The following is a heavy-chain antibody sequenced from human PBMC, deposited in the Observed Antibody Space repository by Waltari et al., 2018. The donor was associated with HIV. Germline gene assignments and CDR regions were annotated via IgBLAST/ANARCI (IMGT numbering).Heavy chain of an antibody. CDR1: GFTVSSNY. CDR2: IYSGGST. D-gene: IGHD1-26*01. J-gene: IGHJ4*02. Sequence: EVQLVESGGGLVQPGGSLRLSCAASGFTVSSNYMSWVRQAPGKGLEWVSVIYSGGSTYYADSVKGRFTISRHNSKNTLYLQMNSLRAEDTAVYYCARGPPKGSGSYYYFDYWGQGTLVTVSS. V-gene: IGHV3-53*04. CDR3: ARGPPKGSGSYYYFDY.